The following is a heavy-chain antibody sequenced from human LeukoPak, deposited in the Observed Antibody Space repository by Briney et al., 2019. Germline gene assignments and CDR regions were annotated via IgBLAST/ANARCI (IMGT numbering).Heavy chain of an antibody. Sequence: SETLSLTCTVSGGSISSYYWSWIREPPGKGLEWMGYIYYSGSTNYNPSLKSRVTISVDTSKNQFSLKLRSVTAADTAVYYCERYEQWLGYWGQGTLVTVSS. CDR3: ERYEQWLGY. CDR1: GGSISSYY. D-gene: IGHD6-19*01. J-gene: IGHJ4*02. V-gene: IGHV4-59*01. CDR2: IYYSGST.